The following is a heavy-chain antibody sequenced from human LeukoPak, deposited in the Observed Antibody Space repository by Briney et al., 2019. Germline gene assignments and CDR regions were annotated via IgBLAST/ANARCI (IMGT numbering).Heavy chain of an antibody. J-gene: IGHJ5*02. CDR1: GGSFSGYY. CDR3: ARGRGYCSSTSCYTTPRNWFDP. CDR2: INHSGST. Sequence: PSETLSLTCAVYGGSFSGYYWSWIRQPPGKGLEWTGEINHSGSTNYNPSLKSRVTISVDTSKNQFSLKLSSVTAADTAVYYCARGRGYCSSTSCYTTPRNWFDPWGQGTLVTVSS. D-gene: IGHD2-2*02. V-gene: IGHV4-34*01.